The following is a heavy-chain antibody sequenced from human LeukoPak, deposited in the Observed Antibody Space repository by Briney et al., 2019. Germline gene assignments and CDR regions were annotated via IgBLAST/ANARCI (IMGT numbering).Heavy chain of an antibody. D-gene: IGHD3-3*01. Sequence: GRSLRLSCAASGFTFSSYAMHWVRQAPGKGLEWVAVISYDGSNKYYADSVKDRFTISRDNSKNTLYLQMNSLRAEDTAVYYCARESGYYLDYWGQGTLVTVSS. CDR2: ISYDGSNK. CDR1: GFTFSSYA. J-gene: IGHJ4*02. V-gene: IGHV3-30-3*01. CDR3: ARESGYYLDY.